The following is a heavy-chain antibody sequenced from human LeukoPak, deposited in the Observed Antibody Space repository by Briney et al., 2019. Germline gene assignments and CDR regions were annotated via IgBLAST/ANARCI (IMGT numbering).Heavy chain of an antibody. D-gene: IGHD3-10*01. Sequence: SETLSLTCAVYGGSFSGYYWSWIRQPPGKGLEWIGDINHSGSTNYNPSRKSRVTISVDTSKNQFSLKLSSVPAADTAVYYCARSPAPAIFTMGRGSDAFNIWGQGTMVTVSS. CDR3: ARSPAPAIFTMGRGSDAFNI. CDR1: GGSFSGYY. V-gene: IGHV4-34*01. CDR2: INHSGST. J-gene: IGHJ3*02.